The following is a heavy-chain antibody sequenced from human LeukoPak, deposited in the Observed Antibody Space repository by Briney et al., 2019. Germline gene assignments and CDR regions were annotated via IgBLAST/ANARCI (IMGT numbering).Heavy chain of an antibody. CDR2: YSGGSI. Sequence: GGSLRLSCAASGLIVSSNYMTWVRQAPGKGLEWVSVYSGGSIYYADSVKGRFTISRDNSRNTLYLQMNSLRAEDTAVYYCARALNGFDIWGPETLVTVSS. CDR1: GLIVSSNY. CDR3: ARALNGFDI. J-gene: IGHJ3*02. V-gene: IGHV3-53*01.